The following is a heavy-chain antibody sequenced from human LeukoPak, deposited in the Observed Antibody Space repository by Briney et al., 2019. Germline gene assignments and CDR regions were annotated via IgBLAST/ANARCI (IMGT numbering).Heavy chain of an antibody. CDR2: ISSSGSTI. V-gene: IGHV3-11*01. D-gene: IGHD3-10*01. J-gene: IGHJ2*01. Sequence: GGSLRLSCAATGFTFSDYYMSWIRQAPGKGLEWVSYISSSGSTIYYADSVKGRFTISRDNAKNSLYLQMNSLRAEDTALYYCAKGHVLLWFGSSDWYFDLWGRGTLVTVSS. CDR3: AKGHVLLWFGSSDWYFDL. CDR1: GFTFSDYY.